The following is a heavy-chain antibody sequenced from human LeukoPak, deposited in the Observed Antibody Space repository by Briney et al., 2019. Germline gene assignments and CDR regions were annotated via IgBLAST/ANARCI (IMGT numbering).Heavy chain of an antibody. CDR1: GFTFSSYE. CDR3: ARERAATPDY. D-gene: IGHD2-15*01. V-gene: IGHV3-48*03. J-gene: IGHJ4*02. CDR2: ISSSGSTI. Sequence: GGSLRLSCAASGFTFSSYEMNWVRQAPGKGLEWVSYISSSGSTIYYADSVKGRFTISRDNAKNSLSLQMNSLRAEDTAVNYCARERAATPDYWGQGTLVTVSS.